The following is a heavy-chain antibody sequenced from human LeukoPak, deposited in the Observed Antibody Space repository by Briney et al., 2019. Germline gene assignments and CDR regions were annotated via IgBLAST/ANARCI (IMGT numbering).Heavy chain of an antibody. CDR3: ARGYSSGWYGRWFDP. CDR2: ISAYNGNT. CDR1: GYTFTIYG. V-gene: IGHV1-18*01. D-gene: IGHD6-19*01. Sequence: ASVTVSFKASGYTFTIYGISWVRQAPGQGLEWMGWISAYNGNTNYAQKLQGRVTMTTDTSTSTAYMELRSLRSDDTAVYYCARGYSSGWYGRWFDPWGQGTLVTVSS. J-gene: IGHJ5*02.